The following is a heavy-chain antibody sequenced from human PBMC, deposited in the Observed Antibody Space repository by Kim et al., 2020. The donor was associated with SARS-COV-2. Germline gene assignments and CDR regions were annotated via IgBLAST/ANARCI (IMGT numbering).Heavy chain of an antibody. Sequence: GGSLRLSCAASGFTFSSYSMNWVRQAPGKGLEWVSSISSSSSYIYYADSVKGRFTISRDNAKNSLYLQMNSLRAEDTAVYYCARDLSGSPKVGATTPVDYWGQGTLVTVSS. CDR2: ISSSSSYI. CDR3: ARDLSGSPKVGATTPVDY. CDR1: GFTFSSYS. J-gene: IGHJ4*02. V-gene: IGHV3-21*01. D-gene: IGHD1-26*01.